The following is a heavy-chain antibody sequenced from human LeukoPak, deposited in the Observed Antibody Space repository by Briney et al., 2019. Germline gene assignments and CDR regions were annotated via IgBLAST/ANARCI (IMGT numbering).Heavy chain of an antibody. CDR3: AREDGSSGYDDF. V-gene: IGHV4-38-2*02. CDR2: INHLGSA. J-gene: IGHJ4*02. D-gene: IGHD5-12*01. Sequence: SETLSLTCSVSGYSITSTSFWAWIRQTPGKGLEWIGSINHLGSAYYNPSLESRVTISVDTSKNYFSLNLKSVTAADTAVYYCAREDGSSGYDDFWGQGTLVTVSS. CDR1: GYSITSTSF.